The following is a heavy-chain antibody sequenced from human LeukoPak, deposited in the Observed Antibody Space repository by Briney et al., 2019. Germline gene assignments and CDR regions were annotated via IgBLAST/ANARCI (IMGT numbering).Heavy chain of an antibody. CDR2: IIPIFGTA. Sequence: SVKVSCTASGGTFSSYAISWVRQAPGQGLEWMGGIIPIFGTANYAQKFQGRVTITADKSTSTAYMELSSLRSEDTAVYYCARVSFTMVRGVIISGPNWFDPLGQGTLVTVSS. CDR3: ARVSFTMVRGVIISGPNWFDP. CDR1: GGTFSSYA. D-gene: IGHD3-10*01. J-gene: IGHJ5*02. V-gene: IGHV1-69*06.